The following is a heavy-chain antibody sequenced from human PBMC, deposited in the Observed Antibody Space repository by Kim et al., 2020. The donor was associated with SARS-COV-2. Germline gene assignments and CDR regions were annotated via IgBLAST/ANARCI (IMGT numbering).Heavy chain of an antibody. D-gene: IGHD3-3*02. Sequence: DVGTRYYADSVKGRFTTSRDNANNMVYLQMNSLRVDDTAIYYCTSIFEYWGQGALVTVSS. CDR3: TSIFEY. J-gene: IGHJ4*02. CDR2: DVGTR. V-gene: IGHV3-74*01.